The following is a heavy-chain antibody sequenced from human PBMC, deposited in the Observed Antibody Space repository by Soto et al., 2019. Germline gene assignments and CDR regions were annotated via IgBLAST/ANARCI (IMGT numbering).Heavy chain of an antibody. Sequence: EVQLLESGGGLVQPGGSLRLYCAASGFTYSNYAMSWVRQAPGKGLEWVSTISSSGSTYYTDSVQGRFTISRDNSKNTLNLQMNNLRAEDTALYYCVKERLALGCDYWGQGNLVSVSS. D-gene: IGHD3-3*01. CDR1: GFTYSNYA. CDR2: ISSSGST. CDR3: VKERLALGCDY. V-gene: IGHV3-23*01. J-gene: IGHJ4*02.